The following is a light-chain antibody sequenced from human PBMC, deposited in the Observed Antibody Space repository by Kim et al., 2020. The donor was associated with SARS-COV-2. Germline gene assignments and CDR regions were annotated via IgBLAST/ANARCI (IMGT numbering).Light chain of an antibody. CDR3: QQSHTTPLLT. CDR1: QRISTY. Sequence: DIQMTQSPSSLAASVGDRVTIAGRASQRISTYLNWYQQKPGKAPKLLIYAASTLQSGVPSRFSGSGSGTDFTLTISSLQPEDFATSYLQQSHTTPLLTFGGGTKVDIK. V-gene: IGKV1-39*01. CDR2: AAS. J-gene: IGKJ4*01.